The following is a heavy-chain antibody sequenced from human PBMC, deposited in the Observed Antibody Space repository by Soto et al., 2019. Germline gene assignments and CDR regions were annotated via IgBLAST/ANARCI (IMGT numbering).Heavy chain of an antibody. CDR3: ARDSGYSSGFYYAEYFQH. J-gene: IGHJ1*01. CDR2: IIPIFGTA. CDR1: GGTFSSYA. Sequence: SVKVSCKASGGTFSSYAISWVRQAPGQGLEWMGGIIPIFGTANYAQKFQGRVTITADESTSTAYMELSSLRSEDTAVYYCARDSGYSSGFYYAEYFQHWGQGTLVTVSS. V-gene: IGHV1-69*13. D-gene: IGHD6-19*01.